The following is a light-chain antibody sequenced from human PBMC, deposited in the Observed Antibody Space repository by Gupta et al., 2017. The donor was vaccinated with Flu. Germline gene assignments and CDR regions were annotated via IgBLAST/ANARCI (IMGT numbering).Light chain of an antibody. CDR2: KEN. CDR1: SKIGSNV. V-gene: IGLV1-44*01. J-gene: IGLJ3*02. CDR3: AAGDDSLNALSADGSLTGLWV. Sequence: SKIGSNVGSWYKHRPGTAPRRLIYKENQRPFGVPDRFSGAKSGTAASLAIGGLQSEDEADYYWAAGDDSLNALSADGSLTGLWVFGGGTKLSVL.